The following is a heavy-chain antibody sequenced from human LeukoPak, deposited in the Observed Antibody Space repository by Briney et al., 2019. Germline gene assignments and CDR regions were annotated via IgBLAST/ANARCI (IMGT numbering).Heavy chain of an antibody. CDR2: ISSSSSYT. V-gene: IGHV3-11*06. J-gene: IGHJ4*02. CDR1: GFTFSDYY. D-gene: IGHD2-15*01. CDR3: ASRYCSGGSCPFGY. Sequence: GGSLRLSCAASGFTFSDYYMSWIRQAPGKGLEWVSYISSSSSYTNYADSVKGRFTISRDNAKNSLYLQMNSLRAEDTAVYYCASRYCSGGSCPFGYWGQGTLVTVSS.